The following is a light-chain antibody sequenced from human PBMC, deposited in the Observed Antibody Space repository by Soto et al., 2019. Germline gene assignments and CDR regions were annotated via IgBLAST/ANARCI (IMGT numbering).Light chain of an antibody. V-gene: IGLV1-40*01. Sequence: QSVLTQPPSVSGAPGQRVTISCTGSSSNIGAGYGVHWYQHLPGTAPKLLIYGNNNRPSGVPDLFSVSKSGTSASLAITGLRAEDEAGYYCQSYDSSLSGVVFGGGTKLTVL. CDR3: QSYDSSLSGVV. J-gene: IGLJ2*01. CDR2: GNN. CDR1: SSNIGAGYG.